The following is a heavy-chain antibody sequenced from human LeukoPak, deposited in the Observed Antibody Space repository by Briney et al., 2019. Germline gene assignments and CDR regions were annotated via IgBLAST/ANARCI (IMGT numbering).Heavy chain of an antibody. CDR3: ARAVCSSTSCYFGFDY. D-gene: IGHD2-2*01. CDR2: VSYSGNT. Sequence: PSETLSLTCTVSGGSINSYYWNWIRQPPGKGLEWIGYVSYSGNTNYNPSLKGRVTISKDTSKNQFSLKLDSMTAADTAVYYCARAVCSSTSCYFGFDYWGQGAPVTVSS. CDR1: GGSINSYY. V-gene: IGHV4-59*01. J-gene: IGHJ4*02.